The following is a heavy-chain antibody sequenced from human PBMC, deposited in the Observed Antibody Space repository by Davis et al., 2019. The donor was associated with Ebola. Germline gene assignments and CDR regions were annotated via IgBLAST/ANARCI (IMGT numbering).Heavy chain of an antibody. CDR1: AFTFSSYG. CDR2: IWFDGSNK. CDR3: AREWLRAWFDP. D-gene: IGHD5-12*01. J-gene: IGHJ5*02. Sequence: GGSLGLSCAASAFTFSSYGMHWVRQAPGKGLEWVAVIWFDGSNKYYADSVKGRFTISRDNSKNTLYLQMNSLRAEDTAVYYCAREWLRAWFDPWGQGTLVTVSS. V-gene: IGHV3-33*01.